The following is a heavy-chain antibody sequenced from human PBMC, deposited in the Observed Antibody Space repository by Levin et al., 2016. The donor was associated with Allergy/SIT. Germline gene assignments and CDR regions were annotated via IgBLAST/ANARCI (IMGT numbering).Heavy chain of an antibody. CDR2: ISSNSATI. Sequence: GESLKISCAASGFSFSGFSMNWVRQSPGKGLEWVSYISSNSATIYYADFVKGRFTISRDNAENSLFLQMNSLRVEDTAVYYCAREFNAFHIVGPRDSGHRLF. CDR1: GFSFSGFS. V-gene: IGHV3-48*01. J-gene: IGHJ3*02. CDR3: AREFNAFHI.